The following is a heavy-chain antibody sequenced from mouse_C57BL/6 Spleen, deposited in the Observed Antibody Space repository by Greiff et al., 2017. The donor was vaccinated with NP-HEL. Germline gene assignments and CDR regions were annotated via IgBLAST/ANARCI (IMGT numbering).Heavy chain of an antibody. J-gene: IGHJ4*01. V-gene: IGHV5-6*01. CDR3: ARVTTVVARRGYYAMDY. CDR1: GFTFSSYG. CDR2: ISSGGSYT. Sequence: EVKLMESGGDLVKPGGSLKLSCAASGFTFSSYGMSWVRQTPDKRLAWVATISSGGSYTYYPDSVKGRFTISRDNAKNTLYLQMSRLKSEDTAMYYCARVTTVVARRGYYAMDYWGQGTSVTVSS. D-gene: IGHD1-1*01.